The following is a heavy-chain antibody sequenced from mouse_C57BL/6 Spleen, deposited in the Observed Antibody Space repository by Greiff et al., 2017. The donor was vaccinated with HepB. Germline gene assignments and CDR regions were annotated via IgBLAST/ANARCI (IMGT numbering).Heavy chain of an antibody. CDR2: IYPGSGST. V-gene: IGHV1-55*01. D-gene: IGHD1-1*01. CDR1: GYTFTSYW. CDR3: ATWGTTVVDY. Sequence: QVHVKQSGAELVKPGASVKMSCKASGYTFTSYWITWVKQRPGQGLEWIGDIYPGSGSTNYNEKFKSKATLTVDTSSSTAYMQLSSLTSEDSAVYYCATWGTTVVDYWGQGTTLTVSS. J-gene: IGHJ2*01.